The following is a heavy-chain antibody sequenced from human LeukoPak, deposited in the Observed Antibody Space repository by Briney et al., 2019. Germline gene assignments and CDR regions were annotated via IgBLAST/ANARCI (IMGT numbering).Heavy chain of an antibody. J-gene: IGHJ6*03. CDR3: AKDPGVVPALGRHYYYYYMDV. Sequence: GGSLRLSCAASGFTFSSYSMNWVRQAPGKGLEWVAFIRYDGSNKYYADSVKGRFTISRDNSKNTLYLQMNSLRAEDTAVYYCAKDPGVVPALGRHYYYYYMDVWGKGTTVTVSS. V-gene: IGHV3-30*02. CDR1: GFTFSSYS. D-gene: IGHD2-2*01. CDR2: IRYDGSNK.